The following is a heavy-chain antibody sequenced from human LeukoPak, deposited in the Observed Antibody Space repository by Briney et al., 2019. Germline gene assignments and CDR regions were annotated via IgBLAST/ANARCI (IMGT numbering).Heavy chain of an antibody. CDR1: GFTFSNAW. V-gene: IGHV3-15*01. D-gene: IGHD1-26*01. CDR2: IKSKTDGGTT. J-gene: IGHJ4*02. Sequence: GSLRLSCAASGFTFSNAWMSWVRQAPGKGLEWVGRIKSKTDGGTTDYAAPVKGRFTISRDDSKNTLYLQMNSLKTEDTAVYYCTTRRGWDDRFDYWGQGTLVTVSS. CDR3: TTRRGWDDRFDY.